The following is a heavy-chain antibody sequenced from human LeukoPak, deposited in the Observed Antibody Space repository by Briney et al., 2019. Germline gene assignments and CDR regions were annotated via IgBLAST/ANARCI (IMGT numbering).Heavy chain of an antibody. CDR3: ARRGASSGGLDY. CDR1: GFTFSTYT. J-gene: IGHJ4*02. CDR2: ISSSSSYL. Sequence: GGSLRLSCAASGFTFSTYTMNWVRQAPGKGLEWVSSISSSSSYLYYADSVKGRFTISRDNAKNSLYLQMNSLRAEDTAVYYCARRGASSGGLDYWGQGTLVTVSS. D-gene: IGHD6-19*01. V-gene: IGHV3-21*01.